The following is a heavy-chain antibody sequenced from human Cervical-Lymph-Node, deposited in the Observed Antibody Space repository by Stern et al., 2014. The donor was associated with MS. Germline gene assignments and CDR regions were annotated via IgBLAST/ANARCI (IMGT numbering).Heavy chain of an antibody. V-gene: IGHV1-69*01. CDR1: GGTFSSYA. CDR3: AKNYYYYNGLDV. Sequence: VQMLESGAEVKKPGSSVKVSCKASGGTFSSYAINWVRQAPGQGLEWMGGIIPICDTANYTQKFQGRITITADESSSTAYMELSSLRSEDTAVYYCAKNYYYYNGLDVWGQGTTVTVSS. CDR2: IIPICDTA. J-gene: IGHJ6*02.